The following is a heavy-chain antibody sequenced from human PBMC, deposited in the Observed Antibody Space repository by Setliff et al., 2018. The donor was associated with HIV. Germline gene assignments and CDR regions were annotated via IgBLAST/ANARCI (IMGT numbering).Heavy chain of an antibody. CDR1: GYSFTAYQ. CDR2: VNPNSGDA. D-gene: IGHD3-10*01. CDR3: ARNFGLSPSGKYYYYYGMDI. J-gene: IGHJ6*02. Sequence: WASVKVSCKTFGYSFTAYQMHWLRQAPGQGLEWLGWVNPNSGDAIYAQNFQGRVTMTRDKSINAAYMELRGLRSDDTAVYYCARNFGLSPSGKYYYYYGMDIWGQGTTVTVSS. V-gene: IGHV1-2*02.